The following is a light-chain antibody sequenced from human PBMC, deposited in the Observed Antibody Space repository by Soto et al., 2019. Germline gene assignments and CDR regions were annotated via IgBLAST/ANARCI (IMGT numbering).Light chain of an antibody. J-gene: IGKJ1*01. CDR2: WAS. Sequence: DIVMTQSPDSLAVSLGERATINCKSSQSIFYSSINKNYLAWYQQKPGQPPKLLIYWASTRESGVPDRFSGSGSGTDFTLTISRLQAEDVAVYYCQQYYSTPWTFGQGTKVEIK. V-gene: IGKV4-1*01. CDR1: QSIFYSSINKNY. CDR3: QQYYSTPWT.